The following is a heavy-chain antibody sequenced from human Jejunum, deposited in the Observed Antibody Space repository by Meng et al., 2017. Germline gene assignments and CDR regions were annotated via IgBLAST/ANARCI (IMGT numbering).Heavy chain of an antibody. CDR2: VWPSGAT. J-gene: IGHJ4*02. CDR3: ARAIRERYFDS. Sequence: QGPRQESGPGLVKPSGTLSLTCTVSGVSTTAPFYWTWIRQALGKGLEWIGEVWPSGATYYNPSLSSRITISIDTSNNQFSLEVAFLTAADTAVYYCARAIRERYFDSWGQGTLVTVSS. V-gene: IGHV4-4*02. CDR1: GVSTTAPFY. D-gene: IGHD1-14*01.